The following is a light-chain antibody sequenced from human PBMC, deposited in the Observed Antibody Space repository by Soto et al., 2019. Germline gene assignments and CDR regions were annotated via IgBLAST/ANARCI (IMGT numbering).Light chain of an antibody. Sequence: DIRRTQYPSSVSASVEDRVNITCRASQTISSWLAWYQQKPGKAPKLLIYKASTLKSGVPSRFSGSGSGTEFTLTISSRQPDDVATYYCQHYNSYSEAFGQGTKVDIK. CDR1: QTISSW. V-gene: IGKV1-5*03. J-gene: IGKJ1*01. CDR2: KAS. CDR3: QHYNSYSEA.